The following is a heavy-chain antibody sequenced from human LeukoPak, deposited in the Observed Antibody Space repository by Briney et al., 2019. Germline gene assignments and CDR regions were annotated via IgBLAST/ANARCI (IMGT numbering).Heavy chain of an antibody. CDR3: AKDGRFSDDFWSGYDY. CDR1: GFTFSSYA. D-gene: IGHD3-3*01. J-gene: IGHJ4*02. CDR2: ISGSGGST. Sequence: GGSLRLSCAASGFTFSSYAMSWVRQAPGKGLEGVSAISGSGGSTYYADSVKGRFTISRDNSKNTLYLQMNSLRAEDTAVYYCAKDGRFSDDFWSGYDYWGQGTLVTVSS. V-gene: IGHV3-23*01.